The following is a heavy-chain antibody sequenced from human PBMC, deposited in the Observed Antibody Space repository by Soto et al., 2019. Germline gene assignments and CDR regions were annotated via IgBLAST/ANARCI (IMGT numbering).Heavy chain of an antibody. J-gene: IGHJ6*02. CDR3: ARTTAISSSSYYYGTDV. CDR2: TYYRSKWYN. V-gene: IGHV6-1*01. D-gene: IGHD6-6*01. Sequence: SQTLSLTCAISGDSVSSNSAAWNWIRQSPSRGLEWLGRTYYRSKWYNDYAVSVKSRITINPDTSKNQFPLQLNSVTPEDTAVYYCARTTAISSSSYYYGTDVWGQGTTVTVSS. CDR1: GDSVSSNSAA.